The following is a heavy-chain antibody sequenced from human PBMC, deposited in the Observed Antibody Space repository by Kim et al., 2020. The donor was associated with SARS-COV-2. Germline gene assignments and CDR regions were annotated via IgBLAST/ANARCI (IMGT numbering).Heavy chain of an antibody. D-gene: IGHD6-13*01. J-gene: IGHJ4*02. Sequence: GASLKISCKGSGYSFTSYWIGWVRQMPGKGLEWMGIIYPGDSDTRYSPSFQGQVTISADKSISTAYLQWSSLKASDTAMYYCARRYKSSSYAGAVFDYWGQGTLVTVSS. V-gene: IGHV5-51*01. CDR2: IYPGDSDT. CDR3: ARRYKSSSYAGAVFDY. CDR1: GYSFTSYW.